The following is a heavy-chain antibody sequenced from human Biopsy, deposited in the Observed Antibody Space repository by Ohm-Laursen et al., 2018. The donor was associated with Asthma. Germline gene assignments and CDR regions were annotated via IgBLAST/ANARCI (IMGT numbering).Heavy chain of an antibody. J-gene: IGHJ6*02. CDR1: SGSGGYMRSGNYY. Sequence: GTLSLTWSLSSGSGGYMRSGNYYWGWLRQPPGKGLEWIGRIYYSGTTYYNPSLESRVTVSANTSKNQFSLKLTSVTAADTAVYYCVRGSSSWHHGPFHYYYGLDVWGQGTTATVSS. D-gene: IGHD6-13*01. CDR3: VRGSSSWHHGPFHYYYGLDV. V-gene: IGHV4-39*01. CDR2: IYYSGTT.